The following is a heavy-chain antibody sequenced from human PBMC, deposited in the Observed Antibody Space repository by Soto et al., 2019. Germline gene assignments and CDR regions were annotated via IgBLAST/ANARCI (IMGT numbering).Heavy chain of an antibody. V-gene: IGHV1-58*01. Sequence: SVKVSCKTSGFTFSSSAVHWVRQARGHRLQWIGWIDVGSANANYAQMLQERVTISRDTSAGTVYMQLSSLTSEGTAVYYCARDDSGFSGSHYIDYFNYWGQGALVTVSS. D-gene: IGHD1-26*01. CDR1: GFTFSSSA. J-gene: IGHJ4*02. CDR2: IDVGSANA. CDR3: ARDDSGFSGSHYIDYFNY.